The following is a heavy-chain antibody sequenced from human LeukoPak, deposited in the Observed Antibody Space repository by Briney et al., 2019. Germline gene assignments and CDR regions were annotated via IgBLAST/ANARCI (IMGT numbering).Heavy chain of an antibody. Sequence: GASVKVSCKASGYTFTSYPMHWVRQAPGQRLEWMGWINVGSGNTEYSQKFQGRVTITRDTSASTVYMELSSLKSEDTAVYYCARDYSNGWYLDYWGQGTLVTVSS. J-gene: IGHJ4*02. D-gene: IGHD6-13*01. V-gene: IGHV1-3*01. CDR3: ARDYSNGWYLDY. CDR1: GYTFTSYP. CDR2: INVGSGNT.